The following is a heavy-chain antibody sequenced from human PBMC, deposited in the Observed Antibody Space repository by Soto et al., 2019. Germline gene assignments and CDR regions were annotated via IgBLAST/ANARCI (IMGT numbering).Heavy chain of an antibody. CDR2: IYPGDSDT. J-gene: IGHJ4*02. CDR3: ARLSVVPAAILSATFDY. V-gene: IGHV5-51*03. D-gene: IGHD2-2*01. Sequence: EVQLVQSGAEVKKPGESLKISCKGSGYSFTSYWIGWVRQMPGKGLEWMGIIYPGDSDTRYSPSFQGQVTISADKSISTAYLQWSSLKASDTAMYYCARLSVVPAAILSATFDYWGQGTLVTVSS. CDR1: GYSFTSYW.